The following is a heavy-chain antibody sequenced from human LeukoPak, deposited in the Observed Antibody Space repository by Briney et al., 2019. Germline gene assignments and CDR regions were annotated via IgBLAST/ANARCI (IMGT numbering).Heavy chain of an antibody. J-gene: IGHJ4*02. D-gene: IGHD4-17*01. CDR1: GFTFSSYW. Sequence: GGSLRLSCAASGFTFSSYWMHWVRQAPGKGLVWVSRINSDGSGTSYADSVKGRFTISRDNAKNTLYLQMNSLRAEDTAVYYCARVRYGDYVRYFDYWGQGTLVTVSS. CDR3: ARVRYGDYVRYFDY. V-gene: IGHV3-74*01. CDR2: INSDGSGT.